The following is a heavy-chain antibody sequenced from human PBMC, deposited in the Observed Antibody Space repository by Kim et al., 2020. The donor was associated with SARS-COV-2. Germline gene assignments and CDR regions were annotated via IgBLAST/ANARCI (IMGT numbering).Heavy chain of an antibody. CDR1: GFTFSDYA. J-gene: IGHJ3*02. D-gene: IGHD3-16*01. CDR3: VKAGGRELGWARYDI. Sequence: GGSLRLSCAASGFTFSDYAMGWVRQAPGQGLDWVSGFDGLADGTHFSDSVRGRFTISRDNSKKMLYLQMSRLRADDTAMYYCVKAGGRELGWARYDIWGRGTMVTVSS. CDR2: FDGLADGT. V-gene: IGHV3-23*01.